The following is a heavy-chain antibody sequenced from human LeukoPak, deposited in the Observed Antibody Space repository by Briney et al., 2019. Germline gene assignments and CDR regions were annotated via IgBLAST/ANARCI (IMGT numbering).Heavy chain of an antibody. V-gene: IGHV3-48*03. D-gene: IGHD6-13*01. Sequence: GGSLRLSCAAPGFTFSSYEMNWVRQAPGKGLEWVSYISSSGSTIYCADSVKGRFTISRDNAKNSLYLQMNRLRAEDTAFHYYARPGYRIRPFYYYYMDVWGKGTTVTVSS. CDR2: ISSSGSTI. J-gene: IGHJ6*03. CDR1: GFTFSSYE. CDR3: ARPGYRIRPFYYYYMDV.